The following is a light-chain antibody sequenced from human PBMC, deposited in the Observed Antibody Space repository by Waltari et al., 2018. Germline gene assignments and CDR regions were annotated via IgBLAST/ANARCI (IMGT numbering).Light chain of an antibody. CDR2: EVS. V-gene: IGKV2-40*01. CDR3: MQALEFPLT. J-gene: IGKJ4*01. CDR1: QSLLDSEDGNTY. Sequence: DIVMTQTPLSLPVTLGEPASISCRSSQSLLDSEDGNTYLEWYLQKPGQSPQLLIYEVSNRASGVPDRFSGRGSDTDFTLKISRVEAEDVGVYYCMQALEFPLTFGGGTKVEIK.